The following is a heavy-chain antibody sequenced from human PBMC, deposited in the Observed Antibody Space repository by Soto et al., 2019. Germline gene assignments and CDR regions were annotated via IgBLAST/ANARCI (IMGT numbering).Heavy chain of an antibody. J-gene: IGHJ6*02. Sequence: PGGSLRLSCAASGFTFSSYEMNWVRQAPGKGLEWVSYISSSGSTIYYADSVKVRFTISRDNAKSSLYLQMNSLRAEDTAVYYCAREGVVVVAATRGMDVWGQGTTVTVSS. CDR1: GFTFSSYE. D-gene: IGHD2-15*01. V-gene: IGHV3-48*03. CDR3: AREGVVVVAATRGMDV. CDR2: ISSSGSTI.